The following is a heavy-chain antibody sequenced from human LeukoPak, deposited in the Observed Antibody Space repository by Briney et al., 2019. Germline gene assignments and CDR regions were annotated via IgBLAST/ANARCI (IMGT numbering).Heavy chain of an antibody. CDR1: GGSISSSSYY. Sequence: MASETLSLTCTVSGGSISSSSYYWGWIRQPPGKGLEWIGSIYYSGSTYYNPSLKSRVTISVDTSKNQFSLKLSSVTAADAAVYYCARLRGALMVRGVIITRGLDNWFDPWGQGTLVTVSS. D-gene: IGHD3-10*01. V-gene: IGHV4-39*01. J-gene: IGHJ5*02. CDR3: ARLRGALMVRGVIITRGLDNWFDP. CDR2: IYYSGST.